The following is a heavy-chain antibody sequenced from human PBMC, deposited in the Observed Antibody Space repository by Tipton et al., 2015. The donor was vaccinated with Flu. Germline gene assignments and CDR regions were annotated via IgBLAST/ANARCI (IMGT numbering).Heavy chain of an antibody. D-gene: IGHD5-24*01. CDR3: ARVGDGYAYDY. CDR2: ISYSGST. J-gene: IGHJ4*02. Sequence: TLSLTCTVSGGSISSSDYYWGWIRQPPGKGLEWIGSISYSGSTYYNPSLKSRVTISVDTSKNQFSLKLSSMTAADTAMYYCARVGDGYAYDYWGQGTLVTVSS. CDR1: GGSISSSDYY. V-gene: IGHV4-39*07.